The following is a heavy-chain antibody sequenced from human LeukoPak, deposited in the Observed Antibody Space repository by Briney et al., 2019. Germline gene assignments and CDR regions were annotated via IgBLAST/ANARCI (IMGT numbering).Heavy chain of an antibody. CDR2: INPNSGGT. Sequence: ASVKVSCKASGYTFTGYYMHWVRQAPGQGLEWMGWINPNSGGTNYAQKFRGWVTMTRDTSISTAYMELSRLRSDDTAVYYCARGGDYYDSSGYLEVGYWGQGTLVTVSS. V-gene: IGHV1-2*04. D-gene: IGHD3-22*01. CDR3: ARGGDYYDSSGYLEVGY. CDR1: GYTFTGYY. J-gene: IGHJ4*02.